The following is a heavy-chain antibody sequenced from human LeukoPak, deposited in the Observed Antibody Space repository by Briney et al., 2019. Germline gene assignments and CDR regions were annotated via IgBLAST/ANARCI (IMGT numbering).Heavy chain of an antibody. Sequence: ASVKVSCKASGYTFRSYGINWVRQAPGQGLEWMGWISSYSRNTNYAQKLQGRATMTTDTSTSTAYMELGSLRSDDTAVYYCARDKVPYYYDSTGYAADYWGQGTLVTVSS. V-gene: IGHV1-18*01. CDR3: ARDKVPYYYDSTGYAADY. CDR1: GYTFRSYG. J-gene: IGHJ4*02. D-gene: IGHD3-22*01. CDR2: ISSYSRNT.